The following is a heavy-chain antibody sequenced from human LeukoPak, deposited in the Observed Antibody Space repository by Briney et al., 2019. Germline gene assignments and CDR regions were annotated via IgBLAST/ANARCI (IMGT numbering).Heavy chain of an antibody. J-gene: IGHJ5*02. CDR3: ARGSRNWFDP. CDR2: INPSGGST. D-gene: IGHD3-10*01. V-gene: IGHV1-46*01. Sequence: ASVKVSCKASGYTFTSYYMHWVRQAPGQGLEWMGIINPSGGSTSYAQKFQGRVTITRNTSISTAYMELSSLRSEDTAVYYCARGSRNWFDPWGQGTLVTVSS. CDR1: GYTFTSYY.